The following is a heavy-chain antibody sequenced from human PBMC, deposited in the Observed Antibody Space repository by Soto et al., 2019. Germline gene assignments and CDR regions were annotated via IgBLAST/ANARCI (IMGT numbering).Heavy chain of an antibody. J-gene: IGHJ6*02. D-gene: IGHD3-3*01. CDR1: GFTFGDYA. CDR2: IRSKAYGGTT. Sequence: GGALKVYCTASGFTFGDYAMSWVRQAPGKGLEWVGFIRSKAYGGTTEYAASVKGRFTISRDDSKSIAYLQMNSLKTEDTAVYYCTRNAAIFGVVIIAYYYYGMDVWGQGTTVTVSS. V-gene: IGHV3-49*04. CDR3: TRNAAIFGVVIIAYYYYGMDV.